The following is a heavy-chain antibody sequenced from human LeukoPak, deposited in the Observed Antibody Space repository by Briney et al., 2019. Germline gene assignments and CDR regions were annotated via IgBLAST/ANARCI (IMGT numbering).Heavy chain of an antibody. CDR2: ITSGGDYI. Sequence: GSLRLSCAASGFTFNTFNMHWVRQAPGKGLEWVSSITSGGDYIYYADSVKGRFTTSRDNAKNSLSLQLNSLRVEDTAVYYCARGHYDVLAASYKWTPDYWGQGTLVTVSS. D-gene: IGHD3-9*01. J-gene: IGHJ4*02. CDR1: GFTFNTFN. V-gene: IGHV3-21*01. CDR3: ARGHYDVLAASYKWTPDY.